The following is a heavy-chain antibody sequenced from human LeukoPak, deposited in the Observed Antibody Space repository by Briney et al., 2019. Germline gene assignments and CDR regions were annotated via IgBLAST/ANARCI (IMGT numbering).Heavy chain of an antibody. CDR3: AREGYGSGNFDY. CDR2: IYTSGST. Sequence: SETLSPTCTVSGGSISSYYWSWIRQPAGKGLEWIGRIYTSGSTNYNPSLKSRVTISVDTSKNQFSLKLSSVTAADTAVYYCAREGYGSGNFDYWGQGTLVTVSP. D-gene: IGHD3-10*01. V-gene: IGHV4-4*07. CDR1: GGSISSYY. J-gene: IGHJ4*02.